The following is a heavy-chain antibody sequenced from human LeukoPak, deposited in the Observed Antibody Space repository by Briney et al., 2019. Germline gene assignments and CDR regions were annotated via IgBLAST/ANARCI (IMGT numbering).Heavy chain of an antibody. CDR2: IWYDGSNK. J-gene: IGHJ4*02. Sequence: PGRSLRLSCAASGFTFSSYGMHWVRQAPGKGLEWVAVIWYDGSNKYYADSVKGRFTISRVNSKNTLYLQMNSLRAEDTAVYYCAKEFDIVVVQYYFDYWGQGTLVTVSS. D-gene: IGHD2-2*01. CDR1: GFTFSSYG. CDR3: AKEFDIVVVQYYFDY. V-gene: IGHV3-33*06.